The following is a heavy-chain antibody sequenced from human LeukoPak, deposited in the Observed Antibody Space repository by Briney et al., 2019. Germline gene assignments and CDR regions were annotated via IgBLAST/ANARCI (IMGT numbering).Heavy chain of an antibody. J-gene: IGHJ4*02. V-gene: IGHV3-23*01. CDR2: ISGNGGRT. D-gene: IGHD3-10*01. CDR3: AKEQTSSGYFDY. Sequence: PGGSLRLSCAASGFXFNNYAISWVRQAPGKGLEWFAAISGNGGRTYYRDSVKGRFTISRDNPKNTLYLLMNSLSAEDTALYYCAKEQTSSGYFDYWGQGTLVTVSS. CDR1: GFXFNNYA.